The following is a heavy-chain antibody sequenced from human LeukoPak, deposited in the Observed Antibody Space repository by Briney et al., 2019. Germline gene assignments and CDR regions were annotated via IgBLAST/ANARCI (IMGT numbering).Heavy chain of an antibody. CDR1: GFTFNSYD. CDR3: AKSIAYSSSTCDY. CDR2: ISGSGGST. D-gene: IGHD6-6*01. J-gene: IGHJ4*02. Sequence: GGSLRLSCAASGFTFNSYDMNWVRQAPGNGLEWVSAISGSGGSTYYADSVKGRFTISRDSSKNTLYLQMDSLRVEDAAVYYCAKSIAYSSSTCDYLGQGTLVTVSS. V-gene: IGHV3-23*01.